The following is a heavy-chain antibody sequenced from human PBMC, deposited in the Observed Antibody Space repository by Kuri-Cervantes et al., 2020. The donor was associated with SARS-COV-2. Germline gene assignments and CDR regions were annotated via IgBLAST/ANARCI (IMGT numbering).Heavy chain of an antibody. D-gene: IGHD5-18*01. J-gene: IGHJ4*02. CDR3: ARAADTDY. CDR1: GFTFSNYN. V-gene: IGHV3-48*01. Sequence: GESLKISCAASGFTFSNYNMNGVRQAPGKGLEWISSITSSSTTIHYADSVKGRFTISRDNAKNSLYLQMNSLRAEDTAVYYCARAADTDYWGQGTLVTVSS. CDR2: ITSSSTTI.